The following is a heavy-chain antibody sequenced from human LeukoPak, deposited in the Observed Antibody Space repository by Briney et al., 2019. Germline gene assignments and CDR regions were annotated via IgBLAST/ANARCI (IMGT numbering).Heavy chain of an antibody. V-gene: IGHV1-69*04. Sequence: SVKVSFKASGGTFSSYAISWVRQAPGQGLEWMGRIIPILGIANYAQKFQGRVTITADKSTSTAYMELSSLRSEDTAVYYCAISDRTPLYDSSGYYSPDWGQGTLVTVSS. J-gene: IGHJ4*02. CDR2: IIPILGIA. D-gene: IGHD3-22*01. CDR3: AISDRTPLYDSSGYYSPD. CDR1: GGTFSSYA.